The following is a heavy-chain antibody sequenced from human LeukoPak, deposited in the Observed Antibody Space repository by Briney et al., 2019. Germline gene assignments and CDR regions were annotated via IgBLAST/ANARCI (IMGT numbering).Heavy chain of an antibody. J-gene: IGHJ4*02. V-gene: IGHV4-59*08. CDR1: GGSFSGYY. Sequence: PSETLSLTCAVYGGSFSGYYWSWIRQPPGKGLEWIGYIYYSGSTNYNPSLKSRVTISVDTSKNQFSLKLSSVTAADTAVYYCARVMEGEPVAGPVPLIFDYWGQGTLVTVSS. CDR2: IYYSGST. D-gene: IGHD6-19*01. CDR3: ARVMEGEPVAGPVPLIFDY.